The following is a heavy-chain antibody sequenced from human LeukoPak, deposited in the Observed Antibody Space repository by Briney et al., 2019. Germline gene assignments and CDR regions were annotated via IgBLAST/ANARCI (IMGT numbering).Heavy chain of an antibody. Sequence: PSETLSLTCTVSGGSISSYYWSCIRQPPGKGLEWIGYIYYSGSTNYNPSLKSRVTISVDTSKNQFSLKLSTVTAADTAVYYCARLFDGIIDYWGEGTLVTVSS. CDR1: GGSISSYY. V-gene: IGHV4-59*01. CDR3: ARLFDGIIDY. CDR2: IYYSGST. D-gene: IGHD1-14*01. J-gene: IGHJ4*02.